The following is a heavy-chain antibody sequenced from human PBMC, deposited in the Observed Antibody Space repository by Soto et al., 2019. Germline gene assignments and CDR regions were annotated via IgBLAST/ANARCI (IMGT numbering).Heavy chain of an antibody. D-gene: IGHD2-2*02. CDR2: IWYDGSNK. CDR3: ARVSKGYCSSTSCYTFDY. CDR1: GFTFSSYG. V-gene: IGHV3-33*01. J-gene: IGHJ4*02. Sequence: GGSLRLSCAASGFTFSSYGMHWVRQAPGKGLEWVAVIWYDGSNKYYADSVKGRFTISRDNSKNTLYLQMNSLRAEDTAVYYFARVSKGYCSSTSCYTFDYWGQGTLVTVSS.